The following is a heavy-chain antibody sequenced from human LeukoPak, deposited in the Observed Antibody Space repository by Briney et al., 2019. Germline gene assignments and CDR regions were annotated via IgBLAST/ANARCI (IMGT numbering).Heavy chain of an antibody. CDR3: ARGPRYCSSTSCYNWFDP. Sequence: GGSLRLSCAASGFTFSSYSMNWVRQAPGKGLEWVSYISSSSSTKYYADSVKGRFTISRDNAKNSLYLQMNSLRAEDTAVYYCARGPRYCSSTSCYNWFDPWGQGTLVTVSS. CDR2: ISSSSSTK. CDR1: GFTFSSYS. D-gene: IGHD2-2*01. J-gene: IGHJ5*02. V-gene: IGHV3-48*01.